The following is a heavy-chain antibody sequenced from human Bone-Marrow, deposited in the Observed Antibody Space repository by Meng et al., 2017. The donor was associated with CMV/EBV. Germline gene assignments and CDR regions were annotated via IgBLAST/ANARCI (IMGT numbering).Heavy chain of an antibody. V-gene: IGHV3-48*03. CDR2: ISSSGSTI. CDR3: ARGDCSSTSCYGNYYYYYGMDV. CDR1: GFTFSSYE. D-gene: IGHD2-2*01. Sequence: GGSLRLSYAASGFTFSSYEMNWVRQAPGKGLEWVSYISSSGSTIYYADSVKGRFTISRDNAKNSLYLQMNSLRAEDTAVFYCARGDCSSTSCYGNYYYYYGMDVWGQGTTVTVSS. J-gene: IGHJ6*02.